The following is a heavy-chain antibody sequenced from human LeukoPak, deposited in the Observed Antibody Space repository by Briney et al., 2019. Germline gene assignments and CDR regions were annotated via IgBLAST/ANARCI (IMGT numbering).Heavy chain of an antibody. CDR2: MNPNSGNT. CDR3: ASQVGAEYGRY. Sequence: ASVKVSCKASGYTFTSYDINWVRQAPGQGLEWMGWMNPNSGNTGYAQKFQGRVTITRNTSISTAYMELSSLRSEDTAVYYCASQVGAEYGRYWGQGTLVTVSS. V-gene: IGHV1-8*03. CDR1: GYTFTSYD. D-gene: IGHD1-26*01. J-gene: IGHJ4*02.